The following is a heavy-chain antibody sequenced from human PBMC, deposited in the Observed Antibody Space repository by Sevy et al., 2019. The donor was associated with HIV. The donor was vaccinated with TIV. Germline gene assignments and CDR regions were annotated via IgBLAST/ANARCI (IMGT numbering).Heavy chain of an antibody. J-gene: IGHJ4*02. CDR3: VKDLYYDNSLFDY. Sequence: GGSLRLSCVASEFRLSNYAMNWVRQAPGKGLEWVSGISGSGGSSYYADSVKGRFTISRDNSKNTLYLQMNSLRAEDTAMYYCVKDLYYDNSLFDYWGQGILVTVSS. CDR2: ISGSGGSS. D-gene: IGHD3-22*01. CDR1: EFRLSNYA. V-gene: IGHV3-23*01.